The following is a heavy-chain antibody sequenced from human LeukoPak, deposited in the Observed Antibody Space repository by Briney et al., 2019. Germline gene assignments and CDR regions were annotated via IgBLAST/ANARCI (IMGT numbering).Heavy chain of an antibody. D-gene: IGHD2-2*01. Sequence: RTGGSLRLSCAVSGFTFSSRWMYWVRQTPGEGLMCVSQISGDGSTTKYAVSVQGRFTISRDNAVNTLYLQRNSLRAEDTAVYYCARSSSDVWGQGTLVTVSS. CDR3: ARSSSDV. J-gene: IGHJ4*02. V-gene: IGHV3-74*03. CDR2: ISGDGSTT. CDR1: GFTFSSRW.